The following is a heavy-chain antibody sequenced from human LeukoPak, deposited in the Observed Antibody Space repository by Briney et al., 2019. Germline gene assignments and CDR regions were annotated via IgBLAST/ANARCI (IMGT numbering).Heavy chain of an antibody. V-gene: IGHV3-21*01. CDR3: ARGAHYYYDSSGYSYGDDY. CDR2: ISSSSSYI. CDR1: GFTFTNYN. J-gene: IGHJ4*02. Sequence: PGGSLRLSCAASGFTFTNYNMNWVRQAPGKGLEWVSPISSSSSYIYYADSVKGRFTISRDNAKNSLYLQMNSLRAEDTAVYYCARGAHYYYDSSGYSYGDDYWGQGTLVTVSS. D-gene: IGHD3-22*01.